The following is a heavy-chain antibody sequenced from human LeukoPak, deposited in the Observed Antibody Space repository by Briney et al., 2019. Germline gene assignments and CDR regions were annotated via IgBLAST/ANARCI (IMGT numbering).Heavy chain of an antibody. V-gene: IGHV1-8*03. D-gene: IGHD3-22*01. J-gene: IGHJ4*02. Sequence: ASVKVSCKASGYTFSTYHINWVRQAAGQGLEWMGWMNPNSGNTGYAQKFQGRITISKNTSISTAYMELSSLRSEDTAVYYCARAYYHDSSDYYFPLDYWGQGTLVTVSS. CDR2: MNPNSGNT. CDR1: GYTFSTYH. CDR3: ARAYYHDSSDYYFPLDY.